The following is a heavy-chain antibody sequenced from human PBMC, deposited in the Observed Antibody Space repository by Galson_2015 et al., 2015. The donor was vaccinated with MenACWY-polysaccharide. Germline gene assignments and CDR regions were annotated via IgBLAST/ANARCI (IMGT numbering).Heavy chain of an antibody. CDR2: IKSKTDGGTT. CDR1: GFTFSNVW. J-gene: IGHJ4*02. Sequence: LRLSCAASGFTFSNVWMNWVRQAPGKGLEWVGRIKSKTDGGTTDYAAPVKGRFTISRDDSKNTLYLQMNSLKTEDTAVYYCTTAPRITMIVVEDYWGQGTLVTVSS. D-gene: IGHD3-22*01. V-gene: IGHV3-15*01. CDR3: TTAPRITMIVVEDY.